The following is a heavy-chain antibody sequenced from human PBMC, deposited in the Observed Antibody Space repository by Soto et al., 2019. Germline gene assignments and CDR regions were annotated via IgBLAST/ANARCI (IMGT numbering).Heavy chain of an antibody. Sequence: ACAKVSCKASGYTFTSYYLPWVRQAPGQGPECMGRINPCSGTTNYAQKFQGRVTMTTDTSTSTVYMELSGLRSEDTAVYYCERVLMATIRRDAFDVWGQGTIVTVSS. CDR2: INPCSGTT. D-gene: IGHD5-12*01. CDR1: GYTFTSYY. J-gene: IGHJ3*01. CDR3: ERVLMATIRRDAFDV. V-gene: IGHV1-46*01.